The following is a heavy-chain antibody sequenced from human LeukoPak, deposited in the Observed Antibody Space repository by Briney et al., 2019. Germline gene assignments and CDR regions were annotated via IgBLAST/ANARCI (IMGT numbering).Heavy chain of an antibody. D-gene: IGHD3-22*01. CDR2: IYYSGST. CDR3: ARLSYDTSGYWPDYFDH. Sequence: SETLSLTCTVSGGSISSYYWSWIRQPPGKGLEWIGYIYYSGSTKYSPSLKSRVTISVGTSKNHFSLNLRSVTAADTAVYYCARLSYDTSGYWPDYFDHWGQGTLVTVSS. V-gene: IGHV4-59*08. CDR1: GGSISSYY. J-gene: IGHJ4*02.